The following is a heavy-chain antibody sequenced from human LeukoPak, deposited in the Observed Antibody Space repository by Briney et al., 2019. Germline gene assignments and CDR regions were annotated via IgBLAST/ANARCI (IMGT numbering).Heavy chain of an antibody. CDR1: GYTFTSYD. D-gene: IGHD2-2*01. CDR3: ARGPIVVVPAANPTASDP. J-gene: IGHJ5*02. CDR2: MNPNSGNT. V-gene: IGHV1-8*03. Sequence: ASVKVSCKASGYTFTSYDINWVRQATGQGLEWMGWMNPNSGNTGYAQKFQGRVTITRNTSISTAYMELSSLRSEDTAVYYCARGPIVVVPAANPTASDPWGQGTLVTVSS.